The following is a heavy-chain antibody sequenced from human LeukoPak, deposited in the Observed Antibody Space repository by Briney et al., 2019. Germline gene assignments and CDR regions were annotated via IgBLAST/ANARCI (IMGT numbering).Heavy chain of an antibody. CDR2: ITGTIIST. Sequence: GGSLRLSCAASGFTVSSNYMTWVRQAPGKGLEWVSAITGTIISTYYVDSVRGRFTISRDNSKNTLYLQMDSLRAEDTATYYCARGITVFGTLDYWGQGTLVTVSS. D-gene: IGHD3-3*01. CDR1: GFTVSSNY. CDR3: ARGITVFGTLDY. J-gene: IGHJ4*02. V-gene: IGHV3-53*01.